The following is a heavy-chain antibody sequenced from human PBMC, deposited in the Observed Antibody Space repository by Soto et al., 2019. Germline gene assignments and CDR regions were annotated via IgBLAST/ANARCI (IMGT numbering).Heavy chain of an antibody. V-gene: IGHV4-39*01. Sequence: QLQLQESGPGLVKPSETLSLTCTVSGGSISSSSYYWGWIRQPPGKGLEWIGSIYYSGSTYYNPSLKRRVTIPVDTSKNQFSRKLSSVSAADTAVYYCASPIWGSYRYDGYFDYWGQGTLVTVSS. CDR1: GGSISSSSYY. J-gene: IGHJ4*02. D-gene: IGHD3-16*02. CDR2: IYYSGST. CDR3: ASPIWGSYRYDGYFDY.